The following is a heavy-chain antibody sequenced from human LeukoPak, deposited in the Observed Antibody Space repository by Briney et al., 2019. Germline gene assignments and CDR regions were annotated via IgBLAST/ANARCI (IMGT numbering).Heavy chain of an antibody. D-gene: IGHD5-24*01. CDR2: IYYSGST. CDR3: AREGGGWLQLIDIDAFDI. Sequence: PSETLSLTCTVSGYSITSGYYWGWIRQPPGKALEWIGYIYYSGSTNYNPSLKSRVTISVDTSKNQFSLKLSSVTAADTAVYYCAREGGGWLQLIDIDAFDIWGQGTMVTVSS. CDR1: GYSITSGYY. V-gene: IGHV4-61*01. J-gene: IGHJ3*02.